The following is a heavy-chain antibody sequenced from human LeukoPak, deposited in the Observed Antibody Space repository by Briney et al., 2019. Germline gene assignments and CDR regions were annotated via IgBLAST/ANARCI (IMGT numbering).Heavy chain of an antibody. J-gene: IGHJ4*02. V-gene: IGHV3-48*01. D-gene: IGHD1-26*01. CDR1: GFTFSSYS. CDR2: IGSSSSTI. CDR3: AGQGYSGSYYLDY. Sequence: GGSLRLSCAASGFTFSSYSMNWVRQAPGKGLEWVPYIGSSSSTIYYADSVKGRFTISRDNAKNSLYLQMNSLRAEDTAVYYCAGQGYSGSYYLDYWGQGTLVTVSS.